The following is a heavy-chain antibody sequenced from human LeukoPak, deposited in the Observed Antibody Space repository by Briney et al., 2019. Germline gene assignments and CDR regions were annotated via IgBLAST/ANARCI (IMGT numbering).Heavy chain of an antibody. V-gene: IGHV3-72*01. CDR2: TTNTPNAYTT. J-gene: IGHJ4*02. CDR3: GGDTATAIDY. CDR1: GFTFTNHY. D-gene: IGHD5-18*01. Sequence: GGSLRLSCAASGFTFTNHYMDWVRQAPGMGLEWIARTTNTPNAYTTAYAASVRGRFTVSRDDSKSLLHLQMSSLKTDDTAVYYCGGDTATAIDYWGRGTLVTVSS.